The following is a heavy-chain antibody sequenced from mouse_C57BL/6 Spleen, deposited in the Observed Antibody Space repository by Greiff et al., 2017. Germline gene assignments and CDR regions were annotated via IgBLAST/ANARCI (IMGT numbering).Heavy chain of an antibody. CDR2: IYPRSGNT. CDR1: GYTFTSYG. Sequence: VQLQQSGAELARPGASVKLSCKASGYTFTSYGISWVKQRTGQGLEWIGEIYPRSGNTYFNEKFKGKATLTADKSSSTAYMELRSLTSEDSAVYVCARGAFDDYDAWYFDVWGTGTTVTVSS. V-gene: IGHV1-81*01. CDR3: ARGAFDDYDAWYFDV. D-gene: IGHD2-4*01. J-gene: IGHJ1*03.